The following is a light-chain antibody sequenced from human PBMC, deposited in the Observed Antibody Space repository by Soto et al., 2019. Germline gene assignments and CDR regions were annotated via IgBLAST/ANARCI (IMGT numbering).Light chain of an antibody. CDR3: QQYLDGPLT. CDR2: DIS. J-gene: IGKJ4*02. V-gene: IGKV3-15*01. Sequence: EIVMTQSPVTLSVSPGERVTLSCRASQSLATNLAWYQQKPGQTPRLVIYDISARASGIPGRFSGSGFGTDFTLTLSSLQPEDSAVYYCQQYLDGPLTFGGGTKVEI. CDR1: QSLATN.